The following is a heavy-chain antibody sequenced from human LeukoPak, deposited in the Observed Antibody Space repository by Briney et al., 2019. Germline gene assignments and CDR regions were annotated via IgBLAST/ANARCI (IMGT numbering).Heavy chain of an antibody. CDR2: INHSGST. Sequence: SETLSLTCAVYGGSFSGYYWSWIRQPPGKGLEWIGEINHSGSTNYNPSLKSRVTISVDTSKNQSSLKLSSVTAADTAVYYCARVGTMVRIDYWGQGTLVTVSS. V-gene: IGHV4-34*01. CDR1: GGSFSGYY. CDR3: ARVGTMVRIDY. J-gene: IGHJ4*02. D-gene: IGHD3-10*01.